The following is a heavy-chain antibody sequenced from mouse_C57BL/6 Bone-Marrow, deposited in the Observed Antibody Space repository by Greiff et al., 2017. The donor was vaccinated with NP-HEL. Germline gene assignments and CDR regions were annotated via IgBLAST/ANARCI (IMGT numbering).Heavy chain of an antibody. J-gene: IGHJ2*01. CDR1: GYTFTSYG. CDR2: IYPRRGNT. Sequence: QVQLQQSGAELARPGASVKLSCKASGYTFTSYGISWVKQITGQGLEWIGEIYPRRGNTYYNEKFKGKATLTADKSYSTAYMELRSLTSADSADYFCARSYYYGSSYFDYWCQGTTLTVSS. D-gene: IGHD1-1*01. V-gene: IGHV1-81*01. CDR3: ARSYYYGSSYFDY.